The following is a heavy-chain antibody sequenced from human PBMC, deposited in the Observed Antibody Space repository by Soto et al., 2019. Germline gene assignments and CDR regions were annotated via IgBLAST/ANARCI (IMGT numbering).Heavy chain of an antibody. CDR3: ARGDVNWFDP. J-gene: IGHJ5*02. D-gene: IGHD2-21*02. V-gene: IGHV1-2*02. CDR1: GYSFIGYY. CDR2: INPKSGVT. Sequence: ASVKVSCKASGYSFIGYYMHWVRQAPGQGLEWMGWINPKSGVTNYAQKFQGRVTMTRDTSITTAYMELSSLRSDDTAVYYCARGDVNWFDPWGQGTLVTVSS.